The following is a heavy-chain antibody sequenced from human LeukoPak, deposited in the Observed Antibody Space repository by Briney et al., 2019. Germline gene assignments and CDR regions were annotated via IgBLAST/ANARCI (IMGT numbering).Heavy chain of an antibody. D-gene: IGHD3-10*01. V-gene: IGHV1-18*04. CDR2: ISAYNGNT. Sequence: ASVKVSCKASGYTFTSYGISWVRQAPGQGLEWMGWISAYNGNTNYAQKLQGRVTMTTDTSTSTAYMELRSLRSEDTAMYYCARGSQEVRGLFMTPYYYYDMHVWGKGTTVTVSS. CDR3: ARGSQEVRGLFMTPYYYYDMHV. CDR1: GYTFTSYG. J-gene: IGHJ6*04.